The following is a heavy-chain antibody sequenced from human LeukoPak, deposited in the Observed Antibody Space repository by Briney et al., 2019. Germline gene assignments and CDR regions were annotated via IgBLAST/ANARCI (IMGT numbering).Heavy chain of an antibody. Sequence: GGSLRLSCAASGFTFNKSWMSWVRQAPGKGPEWVANIKEDGTQKYYVDSVRGRFTISRDNAENSLYLQMNSLRDEDTAVYYCAKTGERDYWGRGNLVTVSS. CDR2: IKEDGTQK. J-gene: IGHJ4*02. D-gene: IGHD7-27*01. CDR1: GFTFNKSW. V-gene: IGHV3-7*01. CDR3: AKTGERDY.